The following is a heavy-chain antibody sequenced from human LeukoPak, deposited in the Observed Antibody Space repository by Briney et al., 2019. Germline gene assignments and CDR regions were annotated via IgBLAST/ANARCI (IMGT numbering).Heavy chain of an antibody. CDR2: IWYDGSKK. J-gene: IGHJ3*02. D-gene: IGHD4-23*01. V-gene: IGHV3-33*01. CDR1: GFTFRSYG. Sequence: PGRSLRLSCAASGFTFRSYGMHWVRQAPGKGPEWVAVIWYDGSKKYYEDSVKGRFTISRDNSKNTVYLQMNSLRAEDTAVYYCARGLGGNSAAFDIWGQGTMVTVSS. CDR3: ARGLGGNSAAFDI.